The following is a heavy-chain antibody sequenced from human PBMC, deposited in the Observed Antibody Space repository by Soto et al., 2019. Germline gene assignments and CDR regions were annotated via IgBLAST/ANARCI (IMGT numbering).Heavy chain of an antibody. CDR3: AREGPEPSERWLGQRYFDL. CDR1: GFTFSDYA. CDR2: MSYDGNNK. V-gene: IGHV3-30-3*01. D-gene: IGHD1-1*01. Sequence: QVQLVESGGGVVQPGRSLRLSCAASGFTFSDYAMHWVRQAPGTGLEWVAVMSYDGNNKYYADSVKGRFTMSRDNSXNXLXQQMSSLGPEDTAMYYCAREGPEPSERWLGQRYFDLWGRGALVTVSS. J-gene: IGHJ2*01.